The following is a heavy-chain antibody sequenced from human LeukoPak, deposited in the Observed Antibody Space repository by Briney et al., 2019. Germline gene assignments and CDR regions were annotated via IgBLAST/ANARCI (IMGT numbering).Heavy chain of an antibody. CDR3: ARQRTTFDAIDV. CDR2: IYPGDSDT. Sequence: GESLKISCEGSGYSFASYWIGWVRQMPGKGLEWMGIIYPGDSDTRYSPSFQGQVTISADKSIATAYLQWSSLKASDTAMYFCARQRTTFDAIDVWGQGTMVTVS. V-gene: IGHV5-51*01. J-gene: IGHJ3*01. D-gene: IGHD1-1*01. CDR1: GYSFASYW.